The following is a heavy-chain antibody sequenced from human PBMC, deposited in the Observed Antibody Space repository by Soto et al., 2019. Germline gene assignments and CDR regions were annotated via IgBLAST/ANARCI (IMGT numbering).Heavy chain of an antibody. CDR1: GGSISSSSYY. CDR3: ARHYYDFWSGYLDY. J-gene: IGHJ4*02. D-gene: IGHD3-3*01. V-gene: IGHV4-39*01. Sequence: SETLSLTCTVSGGSISSSSYYWGWIRQPPGKGLEWIGSIYYSGSTYYNPSLKSRVTISVDTSKNQFSLKLSSVTAADTAVYYCARHYYDFWSGYLDYWGQGTLVTVSS. CDR2: IYYSGST.